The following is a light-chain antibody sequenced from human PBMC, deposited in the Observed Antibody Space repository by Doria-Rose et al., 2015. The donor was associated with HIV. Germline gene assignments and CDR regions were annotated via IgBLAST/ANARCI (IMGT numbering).Light chain of an antibody. CDR1: NIGSKS. Sequence: SYVLTQPPPVSVAPGKTARITCGGNNIGSKSVHWYQQKPGQAPVKVIYYDSDRPSGIPERFSGSNSGNTATLTISRVEAGDEADYYCQMWDSSSDHPVFGGGTKLTVL. CDR3: QMWDSSSDHPV. J-gene: IGLJ2*01. CDR2: YDS. V-gene: IGLV3-21*04.